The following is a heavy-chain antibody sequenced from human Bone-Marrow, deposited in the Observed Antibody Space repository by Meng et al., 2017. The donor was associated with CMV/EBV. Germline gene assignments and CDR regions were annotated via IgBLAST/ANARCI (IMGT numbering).Heavy chain of an antibody. CDR3: ATRRAHSDGRGSWYYQFDH. Sequence: QLQVSGPRVVNPSETLSLTCTVSGDSINTYVLCWVRQPAGKGLEWIGRLYNGGSTTHNPSLNSRVTMSIDTSNKQFSLRLSSVTAADTAVYYCATRRAHSDGRGSWYYQFDHWGQGTLVTVSS. CDR1: GDSINTYV. V-gene: IGHV4-4*07. J-gene: IGHJ4*02. D-gene: IGHD3-22*01. CDR2: LYNGGST.